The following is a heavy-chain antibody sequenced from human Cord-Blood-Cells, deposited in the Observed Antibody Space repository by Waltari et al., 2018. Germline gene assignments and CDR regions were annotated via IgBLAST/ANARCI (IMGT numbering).Heavy chain of an antibody. D-gene: IGHD3-10*01. Sequence: EVQLLESGGGLVQPGGSLRLSCAASGFTFSSYAMSWVRQAPGKGLEWVAAMRGSGGSTYYADSVKGRFTISRDNSKNTLYLQMNSLRAEDTAVYYCAKSPVYGSGRSYWGQGTLVTVSS. CDR2: MRGSGGST. V-gene: IGHV3-23*01. CDR3: AKSPVYGSGRSY. CDR1: GFTFSSYA. J-gene: IGHJ4*02.